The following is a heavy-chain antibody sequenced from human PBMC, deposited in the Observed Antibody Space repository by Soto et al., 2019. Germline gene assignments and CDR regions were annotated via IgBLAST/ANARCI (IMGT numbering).Heavy chain of an antibody. CDR2: IYYSGST. Sequence: QVQLQESGPGLVKPSQTLSLTCTVSGGSISSGGYYWSWIRQHPGKGLEWIGYIYYSGSTSYNPSRKSRVTISVDTSKTKSSLKLSSVTAADTAVYYCAASCVGCGGFNYYGMDVWGQGTTVTVSS. CDR3: AASCVGCGGFNYYGMDV. J-gene: IGHJ6*02. D-gene: IGHD2-21*01. V-gene: IGHV4-31*03. CDR1: GGSISSGGYY.